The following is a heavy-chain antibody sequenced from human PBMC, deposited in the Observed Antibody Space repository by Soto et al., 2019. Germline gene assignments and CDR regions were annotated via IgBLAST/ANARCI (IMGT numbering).Heavy chain of an antibody. J-gene: IGHJ5*02. CDR3: ARDIPVRYGDPFSP. V-gene: IGHV1-18*04. CDR2: ISAYNGNT. Sequence: ASVKVSCKASGYTFTSYGISWVRQAPGQGLEWMGWISAYNGNTNYAQKLQGRVTTTTDTSTSTAYMELGSLRSDDTAVYYCARDIPVRYGDPFSPWGQGTLVTVSS. CDR1: GYTFTSYG. D-gene: IGHD4-17*01.